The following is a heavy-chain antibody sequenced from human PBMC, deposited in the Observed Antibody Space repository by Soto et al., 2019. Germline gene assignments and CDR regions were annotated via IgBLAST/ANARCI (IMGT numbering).Heavy chain of an antibody. CDR2: ISYDGSNK. V-gene: IGHV3-30*18. CDR1: GFTFSSYG. J-gene: IGHJ6*02. CDR3: AKDVGRYYYGSGRWGMDV. Sequence: GGSLRLSCAASGFTFSSYGMHWVRQAPGKGLEWVAVISYDGSNKYYADSVKGRFTISRDNSKNTLYLQMNSLRAEDTAVYYCAKDVGRYYYGSGRWGMDVWGQGTTVTVSS. D-gene: IGHD3-10*01.